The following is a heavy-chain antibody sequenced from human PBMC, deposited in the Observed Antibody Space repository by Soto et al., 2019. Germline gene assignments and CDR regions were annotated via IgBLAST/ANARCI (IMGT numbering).Heavy chain of an antibody. J-gene: IGHJ4*02. CDR1: GYSFTGYY. D-gene: IGHD3-3*01. CDR2: INPNSGDT. Sequence: ASVKVSCKPSGYSFTGYYIHWVRQAPGQGLEWMGWINPNSGDTKYAQKFQGRVTMTRDTSISTAYMELTRLTSDDTAVYYCARDFGSDLSAPGAVFDSWGQGALVTVSS. V-gene: IGHV1-2*02. CDR3: ARDFGSDLSAPGAVFDS.